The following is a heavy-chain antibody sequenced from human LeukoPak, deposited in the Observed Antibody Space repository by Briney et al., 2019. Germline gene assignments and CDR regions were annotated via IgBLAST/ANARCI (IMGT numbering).Heavy chain of an antibody. CDR1: GGTFSSYA. CDR3: ARDKDIAASYHWFDP. V-gene: IGHV1-69*06. CDR2: IIPIFGTA. D-gene: IGHD6-6*01. Sequence: SVKVSCKASGGTFSSYAISWVRQAPGQGLEWMGGIIPIFGTANYAQKFQGRVTITADKSTSTAYMELSSLRSEDTAVYYCARDKDIAASYHWFDPWGQGTLVTVSS. J-gene: IGHJ5*02.